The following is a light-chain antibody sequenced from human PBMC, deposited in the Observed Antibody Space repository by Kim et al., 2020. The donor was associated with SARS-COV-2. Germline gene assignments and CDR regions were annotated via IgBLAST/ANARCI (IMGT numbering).Light chain of an antibody. CDR3: SSYTTSGTVV. CDR1: SSDVGGYNY. J-gene: IGLJ2*01. Sequence: QSALTQPASVSGSPRQSITISCTGTSSDVGGYNYVSWYQQHPGKAPKLIIYDVSNRPSGVSNRFSGSKSGNTASLTISGLQAEDEADYYCSSYTTSGTVVFGGGTQLTVL. CDR2: DVS. V-gene: IGLV2-14*03.